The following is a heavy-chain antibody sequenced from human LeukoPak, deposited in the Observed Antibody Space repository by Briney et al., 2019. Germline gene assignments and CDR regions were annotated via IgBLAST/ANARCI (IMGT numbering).Heavy chain of an antibody. Sequence: GASVKVSCKASGYTFTSYGISWVRQAPGQGLEWMGWISAYNGNTNYAQKLQGRVTMTTDTSTSTAYMELRSLRSEDTAVYYCARALSLGYCSSISCYWFDPWGQGTLVTVSS. CDR2: ISAYNGNT. J-gene: IGHJ5*02. CDR3: ARALSLGYCSSISCYWFDP. CDR1: GYTFTSYG. V-gene: IGHV1-18*01. D-gene: IGHD2-2*01.